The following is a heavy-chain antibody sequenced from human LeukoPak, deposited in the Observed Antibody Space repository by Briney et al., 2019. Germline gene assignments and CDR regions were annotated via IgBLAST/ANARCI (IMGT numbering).Heavy chain of an antibody. CDR2: ISGSGGST. Sequence: GGSLRLSCAASGFTFSSYAMSWVRQAPGKGLEWVSAISGSGGSTYYADSVKGRFAISRDNSKNTLYLQMNSLRAEDTALYSCAKYQRADSYYYAMDVWGQGTTVTVSS. CDR1: GFTFSSYA. D-gene: IGHD6-25*01. CDR3: AKYQRADSYYYAMDV. J-gene: IGHJ6*02. V-gene: IGHV3-23*01.